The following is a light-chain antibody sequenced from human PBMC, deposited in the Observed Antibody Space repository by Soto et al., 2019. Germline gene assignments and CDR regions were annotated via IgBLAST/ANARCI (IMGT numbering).Light chain of an antibody. V-gene: IGKV3-11*01. Sequence: DIFLTQSPATLSLSAGDRATLSCRASQSVSNSLAWYQQKPGQAPRLLIYNASNRATDIPARFSGSGSGTDFTLTISRLVPEDCAVYYCQQRTVWSPLTFGQGTKVEMK. CDR2: NAS. CDR1: QSVSNS. CDR3: QQRTVWSPLT. J-gene: IGKJ1*01.